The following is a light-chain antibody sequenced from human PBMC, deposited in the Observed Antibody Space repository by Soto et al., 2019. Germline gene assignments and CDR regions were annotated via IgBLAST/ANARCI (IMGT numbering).Light chain of an antibody. J-gene: IGKJ4*01. V-gene: IGKV1-5*01. Sequence: THSRHTHSAYVGDRVAITCRASQSISSWLAWYQQKPGKAPKLLIYDASSLQTGVPSRFSGSGSGTEFTPTISSLQPDDFATYCCQQSKSHMLNFGGGAKVDIK. CDR2: DAS. CDR1: QSISSW. CDR3: QQSKSHMLN.